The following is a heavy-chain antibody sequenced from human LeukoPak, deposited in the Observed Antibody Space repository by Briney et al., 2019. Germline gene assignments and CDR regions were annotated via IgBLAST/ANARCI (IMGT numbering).Heavy chain of an antibody. CDR3: ARGERSWYDSSGYYGKEGDY. CDR2: INPSGGST. CDR1: GYTFTSYY. V-gene: IGHV1-46*01. J-gene: IGHJ4*02. D-gene: IGHD3-22*01. Sequence: ASVKVSCKASGYTFTSYYMHWVRQAPGQGLEWMGIINPSGGSTSYAQKFQGRVTMTRDTSTSTVYMELSSLRSEDTAVYYCARGERSWYDSSGYYGKEGDYWGQGTLVTVSS.